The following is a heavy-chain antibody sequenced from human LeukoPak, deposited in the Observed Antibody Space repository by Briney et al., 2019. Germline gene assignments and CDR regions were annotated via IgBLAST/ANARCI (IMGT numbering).Heavy chain of an antibody. Sequence: PGRSLRLSCAASGFTFSSYGMHWVRQAPGKGLEWVAVISYDGSNKYYADSVKGRFTISRDNSENTLYLQMNSLRAEDTAVYYCAKGQVVVVEPDAFDIWGQGTMVTVSS. J-gene: IGHJ3*02. D-gene: IGHD2-15*01. CDR2: ISYDGSNK. CDR1: GFTFSSYG. CDR3: AKGQVVVVEPDAFDI. V-gene: IGHV3-30*18.